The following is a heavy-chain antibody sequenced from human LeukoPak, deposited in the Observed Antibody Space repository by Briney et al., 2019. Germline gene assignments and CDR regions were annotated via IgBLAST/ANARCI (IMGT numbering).Heavy chain of an antibody. Sequence: GGSLRLSCAASGFTFSSYGMHWVRQAPGKGLEWVAVISYDGSNKYYADSVKGRFTISRDNSKNTLYLQMNSLRAEDTAVYYCARRGGSSIDYWGQGTLVTVSS. CDR2: ISYDGSNK. CDR3: ARRGGSSIDY. V-gene: IGHV3-30*03. J-gene: IGHJ4*02. CDR1: GFTFSSYG. D-gene: IGHD1-26*01.